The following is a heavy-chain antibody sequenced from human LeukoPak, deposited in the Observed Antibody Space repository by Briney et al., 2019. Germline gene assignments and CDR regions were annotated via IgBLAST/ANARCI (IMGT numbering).Heavy chain of an antibody. CDR3: ARAPDYYDSSGYYYNHAEYFQH. CDR2: ISAYNGNT. V-gene: IGHV1-18*01. D-gene: IGHD3-22*01. J-gene: IGHJ1*01. Sequence: GASVKVSCKASGYTFTSYGISWVRQAPGQGLEWMGWISAYNGNTNYAQKLQGRVTMTTDTSTSTAYMELRSLRSDDTAVYYRARAPDYYDSSGYYYNHAEYFQHWGQGTLVTVSS. CDR1: GYTFTSYG.